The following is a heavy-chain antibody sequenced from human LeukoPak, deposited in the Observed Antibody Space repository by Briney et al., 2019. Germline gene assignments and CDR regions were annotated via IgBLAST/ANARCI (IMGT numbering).Heavy chain of an antibody. CDR2: IYTSGST. CDR1: GGSISSYY. D-gene: IGHD3-22*01. Sequence: AETLSLTCTVSGGSISSYYWSWIRQPAGKGLEWIGRIYTSGSTNYNPSLKSRVTMSVDTSKNQFSLKLSSVTAADTAVYYCAVEFYYYDSSGFDYWGQGTQVTVSS. CDR3: AVEFYYYDSSGFDY. V-gene: IGHV4-4*07. J-gene: IGHJ4*02.